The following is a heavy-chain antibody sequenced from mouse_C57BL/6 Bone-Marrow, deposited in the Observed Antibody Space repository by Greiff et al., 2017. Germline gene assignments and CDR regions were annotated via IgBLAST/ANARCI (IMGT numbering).Heavy chain of an antibody. CDR2: INSDGGST. D-gene: IGHD2-1*01. J-gene: IGHJ2*01. CDR3: ARPDGNYPDGY. V-gene: IGHV5-2*03. Sequence: EVKLEESGGGLVQPGESLKLSCESNEYEFPSPDMSWVRKTPEKRLELVAAINSDGGSTYYPDTMERRFIISRDNTKKTLYLQMSSLRSEDTALYYCARPDGNYPDGYWGQGTTLTVSS. CDR1: EYEFPSPD.